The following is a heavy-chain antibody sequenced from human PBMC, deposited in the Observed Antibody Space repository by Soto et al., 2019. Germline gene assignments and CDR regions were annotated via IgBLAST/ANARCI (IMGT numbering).Heavy chain of an antibody. Sequence: SETLSLTCTVSGDSLSRADYCWSWLRQAPGKGLEWIGYICYGGSTYHSPSLKSRTSMSVDTSKKQFSLTLTSVTAADTAVYYCAREESGLFDYWGRGRLVTVSS. CDR3: AREESGLFDY. J-gene: IGHJ4*02. D-gene: IGHD5-12*01. V-gene: IGHV4-30-4*08. CDR2: ICYGGST. CDR1: GDSLSRADYC.